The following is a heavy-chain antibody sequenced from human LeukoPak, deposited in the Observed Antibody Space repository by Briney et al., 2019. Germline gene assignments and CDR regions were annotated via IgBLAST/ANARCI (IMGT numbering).Heavy chain of an antibody. CDR2: ISGGAGRT. J-gene: IGHJ4*02. CDR3: ARDWNGSGTAFDH. CDR1: GFTFSSYA. V-gene: IGHV3-23*01. Sequence: GGSLRLSCAASGFTFSSYAMSWVRQAPGKGLEWVSFISGGAGRTFYADSVKGRFTISRDNAKNSLSLQMSGLRAEDTAVYYCARDWNGSGTAFDHWGQGTLVTVSS. D-gene: IGHD1-1*01.